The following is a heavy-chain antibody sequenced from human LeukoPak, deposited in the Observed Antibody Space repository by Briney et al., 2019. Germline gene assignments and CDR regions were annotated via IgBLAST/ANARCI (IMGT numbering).Heavy chain of an antibody. CDR2: ISYSGST. J-gene: IGHJ4*02. CDR1: GGSLNSGSYY. Sequence: PSETLSLTCTVLGGSLNSGSYYWSWIRQHPGKGLEWIGYISYSGSTHYNPSLKSRVSISGDTSKTQFSLNVKSVTAADTAVYYCARMSRGTVVVTPYYFDYWGQGTLVTVSS. V-gene: IGHV4-31*03. D-gene: IGHD2-21*02. CDR3: ARMSRGTVVVTPYYFDY.